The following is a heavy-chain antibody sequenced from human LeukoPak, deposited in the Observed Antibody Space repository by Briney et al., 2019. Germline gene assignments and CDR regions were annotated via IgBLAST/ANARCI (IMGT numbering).Heavy chain of an antibody. D-gene: IGHD3-22*01. Sequence: GGSLRLSCAASGFTFSSYWMSWVRQAPGKGLEWVSAISGSGGSTYYADSVKGRFTISRDNSKNTLYLQMNSLRAEDTAVYYCAKDPDYYDSSGYLDDAFDIWGQGTMVTVSS. V-gene: IGHV3-23*01. CDR2: ISGSGGST. CDR1: GFTFSSYW. CDR3: AKDPDYYDSSGYLDDAFDI. J-gene: IGHJ3*02.